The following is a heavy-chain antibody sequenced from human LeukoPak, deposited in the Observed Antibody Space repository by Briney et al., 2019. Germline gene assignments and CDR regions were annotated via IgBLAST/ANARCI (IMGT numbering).Heavy chain of an antibody. CDR3: ARGGYYDSSGYFPD. V-gene: IGHV1-69*04. CDR1: GGTFSSYA. J-gene: IGHJ4*02. CDR2: IIPILGIA. Sequence: ASVKVSCKAFGGTFSSYAISWVRQAPGQGLEWMGRIIPILGIANYAQKFQGRVTITADKSTSTAYMELSSLRSEDTAVYYCARGGYYDSSGYFPDWGQGTLVTVS. D-gene: IGHD3-22*01.